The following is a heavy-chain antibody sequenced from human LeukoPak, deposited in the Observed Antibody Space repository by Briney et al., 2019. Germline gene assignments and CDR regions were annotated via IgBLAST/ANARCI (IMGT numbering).Heavy chain of an antibody. CDR2: INPYSGGT. CDR1: GYSFIVYF. V-gene: IGHV1-2*02. J-gene: IGHJ4*02. CDR3: STAYGTGTELCN. D-gene: IGHD3-16*01. Sequence: ASVKVSCKASGYSFIVYFINRVRQAPGQGLEWVGWINPYSGGTNYAQKFQGRVTMTRDTSISTAYMDLSTLRSDDTAVYYCSTAYGTGTELCNWGPGTLVTVSS.